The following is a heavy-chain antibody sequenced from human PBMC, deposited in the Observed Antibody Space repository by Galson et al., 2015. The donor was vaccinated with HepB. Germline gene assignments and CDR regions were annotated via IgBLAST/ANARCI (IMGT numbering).Heavy chain of an antibody. CDR3: ARVNRQYDSWFDP. CDR2: VYYRGDT. V-gene: IGHV4-39*01. Sequence: SETLSLTCTVSGGSISNSIYYWGWIRQPPGKGLEWIGNVYYRGDTYYNPSLKSQVTMSVETSRNQFSLRMRSVTAADTAVYYCARVNRQYDSWFDPWGQGTLVIVSA. J-gene: IGHJ5*02. D-gene: IGHD3-16*01. CDR1: GGSISNSIYY.